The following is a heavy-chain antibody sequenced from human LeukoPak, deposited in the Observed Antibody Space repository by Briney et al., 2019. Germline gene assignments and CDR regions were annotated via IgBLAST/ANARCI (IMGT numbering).Heavy chain of an antibody. V-gene: IGHV3-30*03. CDR2: ISYDGSNK. J-gene: IGHJ6*02. CDR1: GFTFSSYG. Sequence: GGSLRLSCAASGFTFSSYGMHWVRQAPGKGLEWVAVISYDGSNKYYADSVKGRFTISRDNSKNTLYLQMNSLRAEDTAVYYCAREYYDYYYGMDVWGQGTTVTVSS. CDR3: AREYYDYYYGMDV.